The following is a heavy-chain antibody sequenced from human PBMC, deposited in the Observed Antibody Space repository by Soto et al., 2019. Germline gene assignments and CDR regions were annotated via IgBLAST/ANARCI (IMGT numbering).Heavy chain of an antibody. V-gene: IGHV3-21*01. J-gene: IGHJ3*02. D-gene: IGHD4-17*01. Sequence: GSLRLSCAASGFTFSSYSMNWVRQAPGKGLEWVSSISSSSSYIYYADSVKGRFTISRDNAKNSLYLQMNSLRAEDTAVYYCARDPRALRWVPNDAFDIWGQGTMVTVSS. CDR1: GFTFSSYS. CDR3: ARDPRALRWVPNDAFDI. CDR2: ISSSSSYI.